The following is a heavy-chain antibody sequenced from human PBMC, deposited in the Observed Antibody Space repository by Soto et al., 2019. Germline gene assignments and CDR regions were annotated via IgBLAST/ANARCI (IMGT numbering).Heavy chain of an antibody. J-gene: IGHJ4*02. CDR1: GYIFNHYG. CDR3: VREGGSSTYYPLELDH. CDR2: IAPFNGKT. V-gene: IGHV1-18*04. Sequence: RASVKVSCKASGYIFNHYGINWVRQAPGQGLEWAGWIAPFNGKTSVLQSLHDRVSMTIDTSAATAYLEVRSLTSDDTGVYFCVREGGSSTYYPLELDHWGQGTLVTVSS. D-gene: IGHD6-13*01.